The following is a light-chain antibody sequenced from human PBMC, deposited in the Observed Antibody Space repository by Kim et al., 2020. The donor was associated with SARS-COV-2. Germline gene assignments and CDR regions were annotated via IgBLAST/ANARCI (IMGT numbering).Light chain of an antibody. V-gene: IGKV3-20*01. CDR1: QSISSSY. CDR2: GAS. Sequence: EIVLTQSPGILPLSPGERATLSCRASQSISSSYLAWYQQKPGQAPRLLIYGASSRATGIADRFSGSGSGTDYTLIISRLEPEDFAVYYCQQYGSSPYTFGQETKLEI. J-gene: IGKJ2*01. CDR3: QQYGSSPYT.